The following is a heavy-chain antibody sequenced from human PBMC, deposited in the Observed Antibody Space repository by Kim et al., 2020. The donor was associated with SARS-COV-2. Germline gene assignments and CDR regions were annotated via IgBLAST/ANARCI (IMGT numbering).Heavy chain of an antibody. CDR1: GFTFSSYG. Sequence: GGSLRLTCAASGFTFSSYGMHWVRQAPGKGLEWVAVIWYDGSNKYYADSVKGRFTISRDNSKNTLYLQMNSLRAEDTAVYYCARGGGAARQKPYYFDYWGQGTLVTVSS. CDR2: IWYDGSNK. D-gene: IGHD6-6*01. CDR3: ARGGGAARQKPYYFDY. V-gene: IGHV3-33*01. J-gene: IGHJ4*02.